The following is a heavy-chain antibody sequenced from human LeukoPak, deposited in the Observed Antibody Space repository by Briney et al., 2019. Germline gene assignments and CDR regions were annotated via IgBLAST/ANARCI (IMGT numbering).Heavy chain of an antibody. CDR2: IYYSGST. J-gene: IGHJ5*02. CDR3: ARAVAATSPRTNWFDP. D-gene: IGHD2-15*01. V-gene: IGHV4-39*01. CDR1: GGSISSSSYY. Sequence: PSETLSLTCTVSGGSISSSSYYRGWIRQPPGKGLEWIGSIYYSGSTYYNPSLKSRVTISVDTSKNQFSLKLSSVTAADTAVYYCARAVAATSPRTNWFDPWGQGTLVTVSS.